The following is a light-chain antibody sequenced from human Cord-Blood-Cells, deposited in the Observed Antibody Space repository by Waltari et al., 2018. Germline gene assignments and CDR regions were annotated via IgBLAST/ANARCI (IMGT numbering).Light chain of an antibody. Sequence: IQLTQSSSSLSASVGDRVPITCRASQSISSYLPWYQQKPGKAPKLLIYAASSLQSRDPSRFSGSGSGTDFTLTISSRQPEDFASYYCQQSYSTPYTFGQGTKLEIK. CDR1: QSISSY. J-gene: IGKJ2*01. CDR2: AAS. V-gene: IGKV1-39*01. CDR3: QQSYSTPYT.